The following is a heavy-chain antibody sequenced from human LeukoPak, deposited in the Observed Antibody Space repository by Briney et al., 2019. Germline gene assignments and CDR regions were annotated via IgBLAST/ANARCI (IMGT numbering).Heavy chain of an antibody. CDR2: ISAYSGNT. CDR3: ARDRKGVYDILTGYYFNWFDP. D-gene: IGHD3-9*01. CDR1: GGTFSSYA. Sequence: ASVKVSCKASGGTFSSYAISWVRQAPGQGLEWMGWISAYSGNTNYAQKLQGRVTMTTDTSTSTAYMELRSLRSDDTAVYYCARDRKGVYDILTGYYFNWFDPWGQGTLVTVSS. V-gene: IGHV1-18*01. J-gene: IGHJ5*02.